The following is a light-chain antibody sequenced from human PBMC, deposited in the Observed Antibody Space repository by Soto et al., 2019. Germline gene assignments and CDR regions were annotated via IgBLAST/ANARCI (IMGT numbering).Light chain of an antibody. CDR3: QQRSNWPPIT. Sequence: LLVTQSPATLSLSPGDRATLSCRASQGISSYLAWYQQKPGQPPRLLIYEASIRASGVPARFSGGGSGTDFTLTISSLEPGDFGIYYCQQRSNWPPITFGQGTRLEIK. J-gene: IGKJ5*01. CDR1: QGISSY. V-gene: IGKV3-11*01. CDR2: EAS.